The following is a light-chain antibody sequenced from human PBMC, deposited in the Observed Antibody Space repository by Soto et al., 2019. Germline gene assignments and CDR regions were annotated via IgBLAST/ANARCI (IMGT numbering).Light chain of an antibody. Sequence: QSVLTQPPSVSGAPGQRVTISCTGSSSNIGAGYDVHWYQQLPGTAPKLLIYGNSNRPSGVPDRFSGSKSGTSASLAITGLQAEDEADYYCQSYDSHLSVVFGGGTKLNVL. CDR2: GNS. CDR3: QSYDSHLSVV. J-gene: IGLJ2*01. V-gene: IGLV1-40*01. CDR1: SSNIGAGYD.